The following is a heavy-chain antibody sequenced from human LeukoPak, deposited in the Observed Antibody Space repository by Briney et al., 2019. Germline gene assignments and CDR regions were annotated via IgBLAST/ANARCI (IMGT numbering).Heavy chain of an antibody. Sequence: SETLSLTCTVSGGSISSYYWSWIRQPPGKGLEWIGYIYYSGSTNYNPSLKSRATISVDTSKNQFSLKLSSVTAADTAVYYCASSTTKAYYYYYMDVWGKGTTVTVSS. CDR3: ASSTTKAYYYYYMDV. V-gene: IGHV4-59*08. D-gene: IGHD4-11*01. J-gene: IGHJ6*03. CDR2: IYYSGST. CDR1: GGSISSYY.